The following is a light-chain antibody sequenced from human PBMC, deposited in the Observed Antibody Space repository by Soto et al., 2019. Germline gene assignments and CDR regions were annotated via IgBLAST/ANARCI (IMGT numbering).Light chain of an antibody. V-gene: IGLV2-14*01. Sequence: QSALTQPASVSGSPGQSITISCTGTSSDVGGYNYVSWYQQHPGKAPKLMIYDVSNRPSGVSNRFSGSKSGNTAYLTLFGLQAEDEADYYCSSYTSSSTPVFGGGTKLTVL. CDR2: DVS. J-gene: IGLJ2*01. CDR1: SSDVGGYNY. CDR3: SSYTSSSTPV.